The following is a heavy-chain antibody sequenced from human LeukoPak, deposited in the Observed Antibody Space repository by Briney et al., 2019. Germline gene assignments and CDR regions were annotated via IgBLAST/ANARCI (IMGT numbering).Heavy chain of an antibody. CDR3: ARGPRNDP. D-gene: IGHD1-14*01. Sequence: ASVKVSFKTSGYPFTTYEINWVRQAAGQGLEWMGWVHPNTGNTAYAQRFQGRVTMTRDTSISTAYMELSSLTSNDTAVYFCARGPRNDPWGQGTLVTVSS. J-gene: IGHJ5*02. CDR2: VHPNTGNT. CDR1: GYPFTTYE. V-gene: IGHV1-8*01.